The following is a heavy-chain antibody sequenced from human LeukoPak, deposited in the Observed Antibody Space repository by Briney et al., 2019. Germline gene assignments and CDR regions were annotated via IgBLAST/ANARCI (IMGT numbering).Heavy chain of an antibody. CDR2: ISPIFGTA. V-gene: IGHV1-69*13. CDR3: ARAGGGYYFSYMDV. D-gene: IGHD5-18*01. Sequence: SVKVSCKASGGTFSSYAISWVRQAPGQGLEWMGGISPIFGTANYAQKFQGRVTITADESTSTAYMELSSLRSEDTAVYYCARAGGGYYFSYMDVWGKGTTVTISS. J-gene: IGHJ6*03. CDR1: GGTFSSYA.